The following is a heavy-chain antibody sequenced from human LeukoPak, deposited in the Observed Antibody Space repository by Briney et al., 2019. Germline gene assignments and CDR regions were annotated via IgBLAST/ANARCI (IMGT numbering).Heavy chain of an antibody. CDR2: INPSGGST. CDR1: GYTFTSYG. V-gene: IGHV1-46*01. CDR3: ARDRGELNFDY. J-gene: IGHJ4*02. Sequence: GASVKVSCKASGYTFTSYGISWVRQAPGQGLEWMGIINPSGGSTSYAQKFQGRVTMTRDTSTSTVYMELSSLRSEGTAVYYCARDRGELNFDYWGQGTLVTVSS. D-gene: IGHD1-26*01.